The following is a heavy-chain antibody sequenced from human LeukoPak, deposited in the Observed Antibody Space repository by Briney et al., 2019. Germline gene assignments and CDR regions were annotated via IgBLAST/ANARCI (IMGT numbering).Heavy chain of an antibody. Sequence: GGSLRLSCAAPGFTFSSYWMHWVRQAPGKGLVWVSRINSDGSSTSYADSVKGRFTISRDNAKNTLYLQMNSLRAEDTAVYYCAREYCGGDCYSGPIDYWGQGTLVTVSS. CDR2: INSDGSST. V-gene: IGHV3-74*01. CDR3: AREYCGGDCYSGPIDY. CDR1: GFTFSSYW. J-gene: IGHJ4*02. D-gene: IGHD2-21*02.